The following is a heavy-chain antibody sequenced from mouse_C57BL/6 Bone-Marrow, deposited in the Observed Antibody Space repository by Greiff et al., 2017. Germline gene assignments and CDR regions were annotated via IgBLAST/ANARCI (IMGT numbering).Heavy chain of an antibody. CDR3: ARRHIYCGNYFDY. J-gene: IGHJ2*01. Sequence: VQLQQSGPELVKPGASVKISCTASGYAFSSSWMNWVKQRPGKGLEWIGRIYPGAGDTNYNGKFKGKATLTADKSSSTAYMQLSSLTSEDSAVYFCARRHIYCGNYFDYWGQGTTLTVSS. CDR2: IYPGAGDT. V-gene: IGHV1-82*01. D-gene: IGHD2-1*01. CDR1: GYAFSSSW.